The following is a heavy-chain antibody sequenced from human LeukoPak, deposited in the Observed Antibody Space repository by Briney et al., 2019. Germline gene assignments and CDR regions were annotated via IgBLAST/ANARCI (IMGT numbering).Heavy chain of an antibody. Sequence: PSETLSLTCTVSGGSISSSSYYWGWIRQPPGKGLEWIGSIYYSGSTYYNPSLKSRVTISVDTSKNQFSLKLSSVTAADTAVYYCAGGSVRSGYDSPLDYWGQGTLVTVSS. CDR3: AGGSVRSGYDSPLDY. CDR1: GGSISSSSYY. D-gene: IGHD5-12*01. J-gene: IGHJ4*02. CDR2: IYYSGST. V-gene: IGHV4-39*07.